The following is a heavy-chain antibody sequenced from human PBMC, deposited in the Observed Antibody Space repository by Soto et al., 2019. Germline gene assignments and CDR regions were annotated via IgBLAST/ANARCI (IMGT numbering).Heavy chain of an antibody. Sequence: GGSLRLSCAASGFTFNNYWMHWVRQTPGKGLVWVSRINSDGSSTSYADSVKGRFTISRDNAKNTLYLQMNSLRAEDTAVYYCARRPGILPLSSMDVWGQGTTVTVSS. V-gene: IGHV3-74*01. CDR2: INSDGSST. J-gene: IGHJ6*02. CDR3: ARRPGILPLSSMDV. D-gene: IGHD1-1*01. CDR1: GFTFNNYW.